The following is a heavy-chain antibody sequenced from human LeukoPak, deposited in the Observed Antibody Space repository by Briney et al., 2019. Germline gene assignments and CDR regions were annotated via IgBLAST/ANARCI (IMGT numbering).Heavy chain of an antibody. CDR3: ARGWGPEFDY. Sequence: SVKVSCKASGGTFSSYAISGVRQAPGQGLEWMGRIIPILGIANYAQKFQGRVTITADKSTSTAYMELSSLRSEDTAVYYCARGWGPEFDYWGQGTLVTVSS. CDR2: IIPILGIA. J-gene: IGHJ4*02. V-gene: IGHV1-69*04. CDR1: GGTFSSYA. D-gene: IGHD3-16*01.